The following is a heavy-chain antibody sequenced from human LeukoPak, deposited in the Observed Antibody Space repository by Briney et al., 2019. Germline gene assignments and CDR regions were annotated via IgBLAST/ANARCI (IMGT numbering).Heavy chain of an antibody. V-gene: IGHV3-66*02. CDR2: IYSGGST. J-gene: IGHJ4*02. CDR3: ASAIVGATIFDY. D-gene: IGHD1-26*01. CDR1: GFTVSSNY. Sequence: GGSLRLSCAASGFTVSSNYMSWVRQAPGKGLEWVSVIYSGGSTYYADSVKGRFTISRDNSKNTLYLQMNSLRAEDTAVYHCASAIVGATIFDYWGQGTLVTVSS.